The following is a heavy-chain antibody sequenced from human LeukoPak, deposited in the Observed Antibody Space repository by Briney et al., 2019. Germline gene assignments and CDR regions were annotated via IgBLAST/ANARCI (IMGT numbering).Heavy chain of an antibody. CDR2: FDPEDGET. J-gene: IGHJ5*02. D-gene: IGHD6-19*01. V-gene: IGHV1-24*01. CDR1: GYTLTELS. Sequence: ASVKVSCKVSGYTLTELSMHWVRQAPGKGLERMGGFDPEDGETIYAQKFQGRVTMTEDTSTDTAYMELSRLRSEDTAVYYCADGYSSGWYRFDPWGQGTLVTVSS. CDR3: ADGYSSGWYRFDP.